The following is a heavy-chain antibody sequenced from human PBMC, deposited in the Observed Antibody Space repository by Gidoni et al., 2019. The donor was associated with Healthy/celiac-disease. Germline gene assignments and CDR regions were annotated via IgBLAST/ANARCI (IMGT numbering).Heavy chain of an antibody. D-gene: IGHD1-26*01. CDR2: IYHSGST. CDR1: GYSISSGYY. J-gene: IGHJ5*02. V-gene: IGHV4-38-2*02. CDR3: ARDPQLIVGATSWFDP. Sequence: QVQLQESGPGLVKPSETLSLTCTASGYSISSGYYWGWRRQPPGKGLEWIGSIYHSGSTYYNPSLKSRVTISVDTSKNQFSLKLSSVTAADTAVYYCARDPQLIVGATSWFDPWGQGTLVTVSS.